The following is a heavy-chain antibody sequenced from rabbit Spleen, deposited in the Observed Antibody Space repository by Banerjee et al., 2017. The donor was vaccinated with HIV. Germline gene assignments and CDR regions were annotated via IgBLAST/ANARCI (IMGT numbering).Heavy chain of an antibody. CDR2: IYTSSGNT. CDR1: GLDFSSYYY. V-gene: IGHV1S40*01. J-gene: IGHJ4*01. CDR3: AREGGILVAGAFNS. Sequence: QSLEESGGDLVKPGASLTLTCTASGLDFSSYYYMCWVRQAPGKGLEWIGCIYTSSGNTYYASWAKGRFTISKTSSTTVTLQMTSLTAADTATYFCAREGGILVAGAFNSWGPGTLVTVS. D-gene: IGHD4-1*01.